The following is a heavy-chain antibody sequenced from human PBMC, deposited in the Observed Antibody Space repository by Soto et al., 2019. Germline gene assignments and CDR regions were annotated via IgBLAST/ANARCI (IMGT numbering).Heavy chain of an antibody. J-gene: IGHJ6*02. D-gene: IGHD5-18*01. CDR1: GYTFTSYA. CDR2: INAGNGNT. Sequence: ASVKVSCKASGYTFTSYAMHWVRQAPRQRLEWMGWINAGNGNTKYSQKFQTRLTISKDTSKNQVVLTMTNMDPVDTATYYCARIIQLWFSPSNHYYYYGMDVWGQGTTVTVSS. V-gene: IGHV1-3*01. CDR3: ARIIQLWFSPSNHYYYYGMDV.